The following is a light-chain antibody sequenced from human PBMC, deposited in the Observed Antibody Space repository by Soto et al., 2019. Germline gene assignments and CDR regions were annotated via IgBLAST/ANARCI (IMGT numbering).Light chain of an antibody. CDR3: QQYNKWPRGT. Sequence: EIVLTQSPGTLSLSPVERATLSCMASQSVSSSYLAWYQQKPGQAPRLLIHGASTRATGIPARFSGSGSGTEFTLTISSLQSEDIAVYYCQQYNKWPRGTFGQGTKVDI. CDR2: GAS. V-gene: IGKV3-15*01. J-gene: IGKJ1*01. CDR1: QSVSSSY.